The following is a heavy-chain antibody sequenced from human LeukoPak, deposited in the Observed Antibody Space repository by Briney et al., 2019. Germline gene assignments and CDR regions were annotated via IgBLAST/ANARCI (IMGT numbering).Heavy chain of an antibody. Sequence: GSSVKVSCKASGYTFSSYDSNWVRQATGQALEGLGWINPNSGNAGYAQNFQGRVTMTRNTSISTAYMELSSLRSEATAVYYCARVDGYWSLLLYYYYMDVWGKGNTVIISS. V-gene: IGHV1-8*01. CDR2: INPNSGNA. J-gene: IGHJ6*03. CDR1: GYTFSSYD. CDR3: ARVDGYWSLLLYYYYMDV. D-gene: IGHD2/OR15-2a*01.